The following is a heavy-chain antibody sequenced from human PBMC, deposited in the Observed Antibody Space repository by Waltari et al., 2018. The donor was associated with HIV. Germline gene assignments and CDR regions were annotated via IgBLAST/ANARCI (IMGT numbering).Heavy chain of an antibody. CDR1: GFTFSTYW. CDR2: IRQDGSEK. V-gene: IGHV3-7*01. J-gene: IGHJ4*02. CDR3: ARVMTTVTFFDY. D-gene: IGHD4-17*01. Sequence: EVQLVESGGGLVQPGGSLSLSCTASGFTFSTYWMSWFRQAPGKGLEWVANIRQDGSEKYYVDSVEGRFTISRDNAKTSLYLQMNSLRAEDTAVYYCARVMTTVTFFDYWGQGTLVTISS.